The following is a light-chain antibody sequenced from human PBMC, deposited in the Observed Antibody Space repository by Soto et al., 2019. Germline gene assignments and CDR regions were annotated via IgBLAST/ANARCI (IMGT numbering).Light chain of an antibody. J-gene: IGLJ2*01. Sequence: QSALTQPASVSGSPGQSITISCTGTSSDVGGYNYVSWYQQHPGKAPKLMIYDVSNRPSGVSNRFSGSKSGNTASRTISGLQAEDEAEYYCSSYTSSSTLEGVFGGGTKLTVL. CDR3: SSYTSSSTLEGV. V-gene: IGLV2-14*01. CDR2: DVS. CDR1: SSDVGGYNY.